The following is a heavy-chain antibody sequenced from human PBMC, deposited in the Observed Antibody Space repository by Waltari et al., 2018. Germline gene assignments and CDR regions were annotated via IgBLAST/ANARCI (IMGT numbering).Heavy chain of an antibody. CDR2: INSDGDDT. CDR1: GFTLSTYW. J-gene: IGHJ3*01. D-gene: IGHD1-26*01. CDR3: TGKSGSTTSRRWPSFK. V-gene: IGHV3-74*01. Sequence: PGGSLRLSCAASGFTLSTYWMHWVRQAPGKGLVWVSRINSDGDDTKYADSVKGRFTIFRDIAENTLYLQMNSLRAEDTAVYYCTGKSGSTTSRRWPSFKWGQGTMVTVSS.